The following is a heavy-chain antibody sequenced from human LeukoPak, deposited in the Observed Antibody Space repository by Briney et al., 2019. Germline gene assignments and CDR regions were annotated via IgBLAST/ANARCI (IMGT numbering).Heavy chain of an antibody. V-gene: IGHV3-11*04. CDR2: ISNSASVT. J-gene: IGHJ4*02. CDR3: ASLVYCGGDCYTDY. D-gene: IGHD2-21*02. Sequence: GGSLRLSCAASGFTFSDYYMSWIRQAPGKGLEWILYISNSASVTYYADSVKGRFSISRDNAKNSLYLQMNSLRAEDTAVYYCASLVYCGGDCYTDYWGQGTLVTVSS. CDR1: GFTFSDYY.